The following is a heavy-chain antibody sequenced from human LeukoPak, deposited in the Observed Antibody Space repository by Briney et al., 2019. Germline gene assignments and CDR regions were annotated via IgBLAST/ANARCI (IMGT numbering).Heavy chain of an antibody. CDR3: ARDGGVPGVLDSFDA. CDR1: GFTVSSNY. Sequence: GGSLRLSCAASGFTVSSNYMSWVRQAPGKGLEWVSYISNSGSVTYYEDSVKGRFTISRDRSKNTLYLQMDSLRVEDTAIYYCARDGGVPGVLDSFDAWGQGTVVTVSS. J-gene: IGHJ3*01. D-gene: IGHD3-10*01. CDR2: SNSGSVT. V-gene: IGHV3-53*01.